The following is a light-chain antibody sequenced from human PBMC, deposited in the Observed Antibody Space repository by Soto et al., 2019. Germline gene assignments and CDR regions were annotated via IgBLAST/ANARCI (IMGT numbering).Light chain of an antibody. V-gene: IGLV1-40*01. Sequence: QSVLTQPPSVSGAPGQRVTISCTGSRSNIGAGYDVHWYQQLPRAAPKLLMYANNKRPSGVPVRFSASKSGTSASLAIAGLQADDEADYYCQAYDSGLNAVVFGGGTKLTVL. CDR1: RSNIGAGYD. J-gene: IGLJ2*01. CDR2: ANN. CDR3: QAYDSGLNAVV.